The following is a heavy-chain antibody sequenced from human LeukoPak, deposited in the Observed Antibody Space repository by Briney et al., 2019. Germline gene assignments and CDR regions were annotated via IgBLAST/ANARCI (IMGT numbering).Heavy chain of an antibody. CDR1: GFTFSSYA. CDR2: ISYDGSNK. J-gene: IGHJ2*01. Sequence: PGGSLRLSCAASGFTFSSYAMHWVRQAPGKGLEWVAVISYDGSNKYYADSVKGRFTISRDNSKNTLYLQMNSLRAEDTAVYYCAKVTNYYDSSGYYSDWYFDLWGRGTLVTVSS. V-gene: IGHV3-30-3*01. CDR3: AKVTNYYDSSGYYSDWYFDL. D-gene: IGHD3-22*01.